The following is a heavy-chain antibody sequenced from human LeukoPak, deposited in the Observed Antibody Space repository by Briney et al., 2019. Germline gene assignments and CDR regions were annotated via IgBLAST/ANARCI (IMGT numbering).Heavy chain of an antibody. D-gene: IGHD5-12*01. CDR2: ISGSGGST. CDR1: GFTFSSYA. Sequence: GGSLRLSCAASGFTFSSYAMSWVRQAPGKGLEWVSAISGSGGSTYYADSVKGRFTISRDNSKNTLYLQMNSLRAETTAVYYGANPPPGGYSGYGAPMDVWGKGTTVTVSS. V-gene: IGHV3-23*01. J-gene: IGHJ6*04. CDR3: ANPPPGGYSGYGAPMDV.